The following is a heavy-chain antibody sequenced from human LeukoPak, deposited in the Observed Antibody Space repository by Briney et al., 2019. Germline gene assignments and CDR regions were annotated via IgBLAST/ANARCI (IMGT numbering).Heavy chain of an antibody. V-gene: IGHV3-23*01. CDR3: AKESVQAAPLYGVDG. CDR1: GFTFGTSA. Sequence: GGSLRLSCAASGFTFGTSAMSWVRQALGKGPEWVSTFGRSGSDTYYSDSVKGRFTIFRDNSKNTLYLQMNSPRVEDTALYYCAKESVQAAPLYGVDGWGQGTQVTVSS. D-gene: IGHD2-2*01. CDR2: FGRSGSDT. J-gene: IGHJ4*02.